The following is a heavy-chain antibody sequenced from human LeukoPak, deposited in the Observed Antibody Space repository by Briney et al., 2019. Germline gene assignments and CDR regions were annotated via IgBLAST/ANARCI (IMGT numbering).Heavy chain of an antibody. D-gene: IGHD1-26*01. Sequence: GGSLRLSCAASGFTFRSYVMNWVRQAPGKGLEWVAVISGDGDNEYYAASVKGRFTISRDNSRNTLDLQMNSLRAEDTALYYCARGGSGSYFSAVDYWGQGTLVTVSS. J-gene: IGHJ4*02. V-gene: IGHV3-30*04. CDR2: ISGDGDNE. CDR1: GFTFRSYV. CDR3: ARGGSGSYFSAVDY.